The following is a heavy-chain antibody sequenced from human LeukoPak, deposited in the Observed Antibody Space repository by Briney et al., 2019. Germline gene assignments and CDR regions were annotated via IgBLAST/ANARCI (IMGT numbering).Heavy chain of an antibody. CDR1: GGSMSRYY. CDR3: ARGILWFGDKGFDY. V-gene: IGHV4-4*07. D-gene: IGHD3-10*01. CDR2: IYTSGSS. Sequence: SETLSLTCTVSGGSMSRYYWSWIRQPAGKGLEWIGRIYTSGSSTYDPSLKSRVTMSIDTSKNQFSLRLSSVTAADTAVYYCARGILWFGDKGFDYWGQGTLVTVSS. J-gene: IGHJ4*02.